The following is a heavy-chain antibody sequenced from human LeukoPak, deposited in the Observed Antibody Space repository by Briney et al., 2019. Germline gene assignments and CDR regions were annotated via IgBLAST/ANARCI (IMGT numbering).Heavy chain of an antibody. CDR1: GGTFSSYA. CDR2: IIPIFGTA. Sequence: SVKVSCKASGGTFSSYAISWVRQAPGQGLEWMGGIIPIFGTANYAQKFQGRVTITTDESTSTAYMELSSLRSEDTAVYYCASYHNLVPAAIGDAFDIWGQGTMVTVSS. V-gene: IGHV1-69*05. CDR3: ASYHNLVPAAIGDAFDI. J-gene: IGHJ3*02. D-gene: IGHD2-2*01.